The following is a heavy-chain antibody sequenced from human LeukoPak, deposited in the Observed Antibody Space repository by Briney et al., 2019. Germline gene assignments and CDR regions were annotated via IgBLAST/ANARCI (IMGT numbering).Heavy chain of an antibody. CDR3: ARAAGGWDLYYYYYGMDV. Sequence: ASVKVSCKASGYTFTSYDINWVRQATGQGLEWMGWMNPNSGNTGYAQKFQGRVTMTRNTSISTAYVELSSLRSEDTAVYYCARAAGGWDLYYYYYGMDVWGQGTTVTVSS. V-gene: IGHV1-8*01. CDR1: GYTFTSYD. CDR2: MNPNSGNT. J-gene: IGHJ6*02. D-gene: IGHD6-19*01.